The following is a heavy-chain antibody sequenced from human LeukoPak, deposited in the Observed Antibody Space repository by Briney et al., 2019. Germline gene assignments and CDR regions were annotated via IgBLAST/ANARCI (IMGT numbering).Heavy chain of an antibody. CDR3: AKDRGIQLWYPIDY. Sequence: PGGSLRLSCAASGFTFSSYDMNWVRQAPGKGLEWVSAISGSGGSTYYADSVKGRFTISRDNSKNTLYLQMNSLRAEDTAVYYCAKDRGIQLWYPIDYWGQGTLVTVSS. V-gene: IGHV3-23*01. CDR2: ISGSGGST. J-gene: IGHJ4*02. D-gene: IGHD5-18*01. CDR1: GFTFSSYD.